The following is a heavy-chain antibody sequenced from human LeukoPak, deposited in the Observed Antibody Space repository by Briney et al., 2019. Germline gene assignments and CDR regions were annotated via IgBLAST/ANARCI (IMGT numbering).Heavy chain of an antibody. CDR3: AGYSGFLEWSIYYYYYYMDV. D-gene: IGHD3-3*01. V-gene: IGHV4-34*01. J-gene: IGHJ6*03. CDR2: INHSGST. CDR1: GGSFSGYY. Sequence: PSETLSLTCAVYGGSFSGYYWSWIRQPPGKGLEWIGEINHSGSTNYNPSLKSRVTTSVDTSKNQFSLKLSSVTAADTAVYYCAGYSGFLEWSIYYYYYYMDVWGKGTTVTVSS.